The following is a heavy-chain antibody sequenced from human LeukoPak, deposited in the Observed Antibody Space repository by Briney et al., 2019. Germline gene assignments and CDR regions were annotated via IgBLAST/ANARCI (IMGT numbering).Heavy chain of an antibody. CDR2: ISYTGST. CDR1: DDSFSSHY. Sequence: SETLSLTCAVSDDSFSSHYWTWIRQPPGKGLEWIGYISYTGSTNYNPSLKSRVTISIDTSRNQFSLRLSSVTAADTAVYYCARDLVTVTKGFDIWGQGTMVSVSS. CDR3: ARDLVTVTKGFDI. D-gene: IGHD4-17*01. V-gene: IGHV4-59*11. J-gene: IGHJ3*02.